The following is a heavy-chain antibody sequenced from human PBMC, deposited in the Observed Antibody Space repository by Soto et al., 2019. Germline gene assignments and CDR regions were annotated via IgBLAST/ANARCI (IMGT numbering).Heavy chain of an antibody. CDR1: GGSISSGGYY. CDR2: IYYSGST. V-gene: IGHV4-31*03. Sequence: SETLSLTCTVSGGSISSGGYYWSWIRQHPGKGLEWIGYIYYSGSTYYNPSLKSRVTISVDTSKNQFSLKLSSVTAADTAVYYCARDISVPPTTPGTLSLDAFDIWGQGTMVTVSS. J-gene: IGHJ3*02. CDR3: ARDISVPPTTPGTLSLDAFDI. D-gene: IGHD4-17*01.